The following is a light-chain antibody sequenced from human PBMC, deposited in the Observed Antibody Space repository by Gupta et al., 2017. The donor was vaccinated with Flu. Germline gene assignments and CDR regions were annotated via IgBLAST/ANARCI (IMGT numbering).Light chain of an antibody. V-gene: IGKV1-12*01. J-gene: IGKJ1*01. CDR3: QQADSFPPT. CDR1: KDSSSW. CDR2: AAS. Sequence: PSSVSAAVGDRVTIICRASKDSSSWLAGYQQRPGKAPNLLIDAASSLQSGAPSRFSGSGSGTEFTLTITSLQPEDFATYYCQQADSFPPTFGQGTKVEIK.